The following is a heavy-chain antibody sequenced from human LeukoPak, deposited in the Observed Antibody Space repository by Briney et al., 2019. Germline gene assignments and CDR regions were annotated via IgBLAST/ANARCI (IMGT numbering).Heavy chain of an antibody. CDR2: IYYRGTT. Sequence: PSETLSLTCTVSDDSITRSVYYWGWVRQSPGTGLQWIGTIYYRGTTFYNPSLESRVTISVDTSKNQFSLKLSSVTAADTAVYYCARVVPSNWFDPWGQGTLVTVSS. J-gene: IGHJ5*02. CDR1: DDSITRSVYY. CDR3: ARVVPSNWFDP. V-gene: IGHV4-39*07.